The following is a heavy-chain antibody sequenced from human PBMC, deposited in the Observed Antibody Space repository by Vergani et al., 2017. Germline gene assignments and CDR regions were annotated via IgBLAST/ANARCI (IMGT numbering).Heavy chain of an antibody. CDR3: ASFAYNYYDSSGPYYFDY. J-gene: IGHJ4*02. D-gene: IGHD3-22*01. CDR2: IYYSGRT. CDR1: GGSISSSSYY. Sequence: QLQLQESGPGLVTPSETLSLTCTVSGGSISSSSYYWGWIRQPPGKGLEWIGSIYYSGRTYYNPSLKSRVTISVDTSKNQFSLKLSSVTAADTAVYYCASFAYNYYDSSGPYYFDYWGQGTLVTVSS. V-gene: IGHV4-39*01.